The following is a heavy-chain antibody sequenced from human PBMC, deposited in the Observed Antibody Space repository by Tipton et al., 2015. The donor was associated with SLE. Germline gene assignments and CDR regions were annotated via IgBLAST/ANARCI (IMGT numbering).Heavy chain of an antibody. D-gene: IGHD2-15*01. CDR2: IRNEANSYAT. Sequence: SLRLSCAASGFTFGDSAMHWVRQASGKGLEWVGRIRNEANSYATAYAASVKGRFTVSRDDSKNTAYLQMNSLQTEDTAVYYCTRLGFCSGGVCYFDYWGQGTLVTVSS. CDR3: TRLGFCSGGVCYFDY. CDR1: GFTFGDSA. V-gene: IGHV3-73*01. J-gene: IGHJ4*02.